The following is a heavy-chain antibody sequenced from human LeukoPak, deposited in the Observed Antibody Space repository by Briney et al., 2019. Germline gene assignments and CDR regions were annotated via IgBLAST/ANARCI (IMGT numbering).Heavy chain of an antibody. CDR2: INHSGST. CDR1: GGSFSGYY. D-gene: IGHD1-14*01. Sequence: PSETLYLTCAVSGGSFSGYYWSWIRQPPGKGPEWIGEINHSGSTNYNPSLKSRVTISVDTSKNQFSLKLSSVTAADTAVYYCARAPGRRYFDYWGQGTLVTVSS. CDR3: ARAPGRRYFDY. V-gene: IGHV4-34*01. J-gene: IGHJ4*02.